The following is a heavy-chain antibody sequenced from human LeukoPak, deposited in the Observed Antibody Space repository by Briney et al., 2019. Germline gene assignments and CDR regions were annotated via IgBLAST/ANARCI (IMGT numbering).Heavy chain of an antibody. Sequence: GTSLRLSCAASGFTFSSYAIHWVRQAPGKGLEWVAVIPFDGTNTFYADSVKGRFTISRDNSKNTLYLQMNRLRAEDTAVYYCARVTYYYDSSGYEVDAFDVWGQGTVVTVSS. V-gene: IGHV3-30*14. D-gene: IGHD3-22*01. CDR3: ARVTYYYDSSGYEVDAFDV. CDR1: GFTFSSYA. CDR2: IPFDGTNT. J-gene: IGHJ3*01.